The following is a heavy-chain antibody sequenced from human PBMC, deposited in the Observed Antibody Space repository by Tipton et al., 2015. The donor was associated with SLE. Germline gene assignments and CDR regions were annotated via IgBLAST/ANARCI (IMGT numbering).Heavy chain of an antibody. D-gene: IGHD6-13*01. CDR1: GGSISSYY. Sequence: TLSLSCTVSGGSISSYYWSWIRQPAGGGLEWIGRIYTNENTNYNPSLKSRLPMSVDTSKNQFSLKLSSVTAADTAIYYCARVVKLQQGMNYYFDSWGQGTLVTVSS. J-gene: IGHJ4*02. CDR3: ARVVKLQQGMNYYFDS. V-gene: IGHV4-4*07. CDR2: IYTNENT.